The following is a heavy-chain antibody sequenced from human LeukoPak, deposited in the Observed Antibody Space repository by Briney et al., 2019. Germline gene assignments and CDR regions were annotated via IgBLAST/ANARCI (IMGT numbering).Heavy chain of an antibody. CDR1: GGSISSSSYY. V-gene: IGHV4-39*07. CDR2: IYYSGST. J-gene: IGHJ3*02. Sequence: PSETLSLTCTVSGGSISSSSYYWGWIRQPPGKGLEWIGSIYYSGSTYYNPSLKSRVTISVDTSKNQFSLKLSSVTAADTAVYYCARGWGTYCGGDCYSVDDAFDIWGQGTMVTVSS. CDR3: ARGWGTYCGGDCYSVDDAFDI. D-gene: IGHD2-21*02.